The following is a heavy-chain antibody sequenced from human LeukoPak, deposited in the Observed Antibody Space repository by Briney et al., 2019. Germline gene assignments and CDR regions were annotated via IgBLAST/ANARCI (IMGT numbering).Heavy chain of an antibody. CDR1: GFTFSNAW. D-gene: IGHD2-2*02. J-gene: IGHJ4*02. V-gene: IGHV3-15*01. CDR2: IKSKTDGGTT. Sequence: KTGGSLRLSCAASGFTFSNAWMSWVRQAPGKGLEWVGRIKSKTDGGTTDYAAPVKGRFTISRDDSKNTLYLQMNSLKTEDTAVYYCTTDQVEGYCSSTSCYTIMFDYWGQGTLVTVSS. CDR3: TTDQVEGYCSSTSCYTIMFDY.